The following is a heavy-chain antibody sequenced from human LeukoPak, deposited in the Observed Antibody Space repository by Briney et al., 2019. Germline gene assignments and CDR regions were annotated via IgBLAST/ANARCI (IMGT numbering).Heavy chain of an antibody. V-gene: IGHV3-30*04. Sequence: PGGSLRLSCAASGFTFSSYAMHWVRQAPGKGLEWVAVISYDGSNKYYADSVKGRFTISRDNSKNTLYLQMNSLRAEDTAVYYCASSPKGQLWNLKVWGQGTLVTVSS. J-gene: IGHJ4*02. D-gene: IGHD5-18*01. CDR2: ISYDGSNK. CDR3: ASSPKGQLWNLKV. CDR1: GFTFSSYA.